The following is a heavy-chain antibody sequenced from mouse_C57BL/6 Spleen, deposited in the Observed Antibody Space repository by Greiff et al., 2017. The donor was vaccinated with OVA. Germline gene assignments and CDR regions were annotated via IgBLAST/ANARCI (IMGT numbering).Heavy chain of an antibody. CDR1: GYTFTDYE. V-gene: IGHV1-15*01. D-gene: IGHD3-2*02. Sequence: QVQLQQSGAELVRPGASVTLSCKASGYTFTDYEMHWVKQTPVHGLEWIGAIDPETGGTAYNQKFKGEAILTADKSSSTAYMELRSLTSEDSAVYYCTRSGGTGYFDYWGQGTTLTVSS. CDR2: IDPETGGT. CDR3: TRSGGTGYFDY. J-gene: IGHJ2*01.